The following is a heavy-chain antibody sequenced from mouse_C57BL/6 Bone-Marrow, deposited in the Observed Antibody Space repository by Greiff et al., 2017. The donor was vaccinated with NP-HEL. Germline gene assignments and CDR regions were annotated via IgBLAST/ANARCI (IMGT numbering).Heavy chain of an antibody. CDR3: GHYYGSSPFDY. J-gene: IGHJ2*01. Sequence: QVQLQQPGAELVRPGTSVKLSCKASGYTFTSYWMHWVKQRPGQGLEWIGVIDPSDSYTNYNQKFKGKATLTVDTSSSTAYMQLSSLTSEDSAVYYCGHYYGSSPFDYWGQGTTLTVSS. CDR1: GYTFTSYW. D-gene: IGHD1-1*01. V-gene: IGHV1-59*01. CDR2: IDPSDSYT.